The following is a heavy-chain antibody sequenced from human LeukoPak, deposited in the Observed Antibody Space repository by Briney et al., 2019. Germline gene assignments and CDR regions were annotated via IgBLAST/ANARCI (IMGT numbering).Heavy chain of an antibody. D-gene: IGHD1-26*01. CDR3: ARAGSYYL. J-gene: IGHJ5*02. CDR2: ISASGAGT. CDR1: GFTFSSYA. Sequence: GGSLRLSCATSGFTFSSYAMTWVRQAPGKGLEWVSSISASGAGTYYADSVQGRFTISRDNAKNTLYLQMNSLRAEDTAVYYCARAGSYYLLGQGTLVTVSS. V-gene: IGHV3-23*01.